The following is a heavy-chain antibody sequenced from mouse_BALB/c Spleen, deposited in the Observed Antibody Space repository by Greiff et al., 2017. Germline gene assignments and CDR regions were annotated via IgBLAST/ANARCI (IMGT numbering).Heavy chain of an antibody. Sequence: EVKLVESGGGLVQPGGSLKLSCAASGFTFSSYGMSWVRQTPDKRLELVATINSNGGSTYYPDSVKGRFTISRDNAKNTLYLQMSSLKSEDTAMYYCARDRGYDRLAYWGQGTLVTVSA. CDR1: GFTFSSYG. CDR2: INSNGGST. J-gene: IGHJ3*01. D-gene: IGHD2-2*01. V-gene: IGHV5-6-3*01. CDR3: ARDRGYDRLAY.